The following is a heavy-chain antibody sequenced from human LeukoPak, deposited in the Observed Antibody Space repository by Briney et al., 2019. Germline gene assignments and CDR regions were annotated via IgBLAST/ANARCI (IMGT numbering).Heavy chain of an antibody. J-gene: IGHJ5*02. Sequence: PGGSLRLSCAASGFTFSSYWMQWVRQAPGKGLVWVSRINSDGSSTSYADSVKGRFTISRDNAKNTLYLQMNSLRAEDTAVYYCARDPGPSYCSSTSCYAPAGWFDPWGQGTLVTVSS. V-gene: IGHV3-74*01. CDR2: INSDGSST. D-gene: IGHD2-2*01. CDR1: GFTFSSYW. CDR3: ARDPGPSYCSSTSCYAPAGWFDP.